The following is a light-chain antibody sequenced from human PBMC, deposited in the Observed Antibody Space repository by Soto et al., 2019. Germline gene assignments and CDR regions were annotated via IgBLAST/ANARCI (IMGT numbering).Light chain of an antibody. CDR3: QQYDNWPLT. V-gene: IGKV3-15*01. Sequence: EIVMTQSPVTLSVSPGERVTLSCGASQSVSSKLAWYQQKPGQAPRLLMYGASTRATGAPARFSGSGSGTEFTLTISSLQSEDFAFYYCQQYDNWPLTFGGGTKVDIK. J-gene: IGKJ4*01. CDR1: QSVSSK. CDR2: GAS.